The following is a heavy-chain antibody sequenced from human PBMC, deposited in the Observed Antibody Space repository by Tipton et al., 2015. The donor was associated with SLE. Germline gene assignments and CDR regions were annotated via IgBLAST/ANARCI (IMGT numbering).Heavy chain of an antibody. V-gene: IGHV4-4*07. CDR2: INTSGTT. CDR1: GGSMSSYY. CDR3: TRRSITPYFDY. J-gene: IGHJ4*02. D-gene: IGHD2/OR15-2a*01. Sequence: TLSLTCTVSGGSMSSYYWSWIRQPAGKGLEWIGRINTSGTTKYNPSLESRITISVDTSKNQFSLKLTSVTAADTAVYYCTRRSITPYFDYWGQGTLVTVSS.